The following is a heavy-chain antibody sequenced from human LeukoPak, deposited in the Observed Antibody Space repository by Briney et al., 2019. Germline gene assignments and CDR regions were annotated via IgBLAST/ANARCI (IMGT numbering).Heavy chain of an antibody. CDR2: IYYSGST. CDR3: ARVDDYVDY. V-gene: IGHV4-59*01. Sequence: SETLSLICTVSGGSISSYYWSWIRQPPGKGLEWIGYIYYSGSTNYNPSLKSRVTISVDTSKNQFSLKLSSVTAADTAVYYCARVDDYVDYWGQGTLVTVSS. CDR1: GGSISSYY. D-gene: IGHD4/OR15-4a*01. J-gene: IGHJ4*02.